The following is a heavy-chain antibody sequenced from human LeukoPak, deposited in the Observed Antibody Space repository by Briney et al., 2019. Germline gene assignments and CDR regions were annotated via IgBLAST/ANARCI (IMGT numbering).Heavy chain of an antibody. D-gene: IGHD3-22*01. V-gene: IGHV3-30*02. CDR2: IRWDGSNK. CDR3: ATLGYYDSSGRGY. J-gene: IGHJ4*02. Sequence: GGSLRLSCAASGFTFSSYGMHWVRQAPGKGLERVAFIRWDGSNKYYADSVTGRFTISRDHSKNTLYLQMNSLRAEDTAVYYCATLGYYDSSGRGYWGQGTLVTVSS. CDR1: GFTFSSYG.